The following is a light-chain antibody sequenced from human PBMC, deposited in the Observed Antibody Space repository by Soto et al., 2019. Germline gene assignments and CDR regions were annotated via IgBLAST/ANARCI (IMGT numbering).Light chain of an antibody. CDR2: EVS. V-gene: IGLV2-14*01. J-gene: IGLJ1*01. CDR3: SSFTTSSTYV. Sequence: SVLTQPASGSRSPGQSITISCTQTTTDVGGYDYVSWYQQHPGKAPKLLIFEVSSRPSGVSSRFSGSRSANSASLTISGLQAEDEADYYCSSFTTSSTYVFGTGTKVTVL. CDR1: TTDVGGYDY.